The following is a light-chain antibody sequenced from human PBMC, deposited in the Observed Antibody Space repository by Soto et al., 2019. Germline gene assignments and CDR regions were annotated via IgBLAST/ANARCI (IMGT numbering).Light chain of an antibody. CDR1: SSVVGRYKF. V-gene: IGLV2-23*01. CDR3: CSYASSRTYV. Sequence: QSALTQPASVFGSPGQSITISCTGTSSVVGRYKFVSCYQQHRGKAHKVMIYEGSKRPSGVSNRFSGSKSGNTASLTISGLQAGDDADYYCCSYASSRTYVFGTGTKVTVL. J-gene: IGLJ1*01. CDR2: EGS.